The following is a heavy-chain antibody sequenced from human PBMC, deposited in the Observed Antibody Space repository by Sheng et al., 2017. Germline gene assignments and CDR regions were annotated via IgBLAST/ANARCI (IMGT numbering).Heavy chain of an antibody. CDR1: GGSFSGYY. CDR2: INHSGST. D-gene: IGHD4-17*01. J-gene: IGHJ4*02. CDR3: ARGRDYGDYIDY. Sequence: QVQLQQWGAGLLKPSETLSLTCAVYGGSFSGYYWSWIRQPPGKGLEWIGEINHSGSTNYNPSLKSRVTISVDTSKNQFSLKLSSVTAADTAVYYCARGRDYGDYIDYWGQGTLVTVSS. V-gene: IGHV4-34*01.